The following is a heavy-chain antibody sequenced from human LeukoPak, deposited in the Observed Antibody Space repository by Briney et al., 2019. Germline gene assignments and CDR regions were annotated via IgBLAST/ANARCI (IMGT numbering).Heavy chain of an antibody. CDR2: ISSSGSTI. CDR3: AREYCSNTNCYMYYMDV. V-gene: IGHV3-11*01. D-gene: IGHD2-2*02. J-gene: IGHJ6*03. Sequence: GGSLRLSCAASGFTFSDYYMSWIRQAPGKGLEWVSYISSSGSTIYYADSVKGRFTISRNNAKNSLYLQMNSLRAEDTAVYYCAREYCSNTNCYMYYMDVWGKGTTVTVSS. CDR1: GFTFSDYY.